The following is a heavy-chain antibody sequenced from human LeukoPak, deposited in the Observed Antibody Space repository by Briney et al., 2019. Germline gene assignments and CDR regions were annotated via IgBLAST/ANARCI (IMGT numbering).Heavy chain of an antibody. CDR3: AKGAEIDH. CDR1: GFNFNNFA. J-gene: IGHJ4*02. CDR2: MTGPADTT. V-gene: IGHV3-23*01. Sequence: GGSLTLSCAASGFNFNNFAMSWVRQAPGKGLEWLSAMTGPADTTYYAESVKGRFTISRDYSKSMVFLQMNSLRVEDTAIYYCAKGAEIDHWGQGILGTVSS.